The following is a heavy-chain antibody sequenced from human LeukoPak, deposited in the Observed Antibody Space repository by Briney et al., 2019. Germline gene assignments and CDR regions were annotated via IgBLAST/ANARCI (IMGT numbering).Heavy chain of an antibody. CDR2: IYHSGST. Sequence: SETLSLTCAVSGYSISSGYYWGWIRQPPGKGLEWVGSIYHSGSTYYNPSLKSRVTISVDTSKNQFSLKLSSVTAADTAVYYCASDGSGWYLGGPFDYWGQGTLVTVSS. J-gene: IGHJ4*02. V-gene: IGHV4-38-2*01. CDR3: ASDGSGWYLGGPFDY. CDR1: GYSISSGYY. D-gene: IGHD6-19*01.